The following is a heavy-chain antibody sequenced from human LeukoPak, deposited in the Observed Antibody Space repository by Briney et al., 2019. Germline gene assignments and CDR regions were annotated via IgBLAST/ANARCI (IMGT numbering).Heavy chain of an antibody. D-gene: IGHD4-17*01. V-gene: IGHV1-18*04. Sequence: GASVKVSCKASGCTFNRYGISLLRQAPGQGLEWMGWISAYNGNTNYAQKLQGRVTVTTDTSTSAAYMELRSLRSDDTAVYYSARDLPMTTPYYYYMDVWGKGTTVTGSS. CDR2: ISAYNGNT. CDR3: ARDLPMTTPYYYYMDV. CDR1: GCTFNRYG. J-gene: IGHJ6*03.